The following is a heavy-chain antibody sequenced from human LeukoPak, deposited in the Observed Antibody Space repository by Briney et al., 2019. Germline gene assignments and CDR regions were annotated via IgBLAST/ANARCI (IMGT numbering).Heavy chain of an antibody. CDR1: GYTFTSYD. V-gene: IGHV1-8*01. J-gene: IGHJ4*02. CDR3: ARARPYGSGSYYNLPGY. CDR2: MNPNSGNT. D-gene: IGHD3-10*01. Sequence: ASVKVSCKASGYTFTSYDINWVRQATGQGLEWMGWMNPNSGNTGYAQKFQGRVTMTRNTSISTAYMELSSLRSEDTAVYYCARARPYGSGSYYNLPGYWGQGTLVTVSS.